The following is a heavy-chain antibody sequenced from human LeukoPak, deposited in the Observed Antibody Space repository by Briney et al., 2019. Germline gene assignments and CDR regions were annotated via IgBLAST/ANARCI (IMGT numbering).Heavy chain of an antibody. V-gene: IGHV3-53*01. J-gene: IGHJ5*02. D-gene: IGHD6-13*01. CDR2: IHTNGNT. CDR1: ELTVSSNY. Sequence: SGGSLRLSCAASELTVSSNYMTWVRQAPGKGLEWVSIIHTNGNTYYADSVEGRFTISRDNSKNTLYLQMNSLRTEDTAVYYCASSRTAASSNWFDPWGQGTLVTVSS. CDR3: ASSRTAASSNWFDP.